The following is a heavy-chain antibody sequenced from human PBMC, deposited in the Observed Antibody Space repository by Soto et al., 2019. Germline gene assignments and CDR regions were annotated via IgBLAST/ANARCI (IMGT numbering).Heavy chain of an antibody. J-gene: IGHJ6*01. V-gene: IGHV3-23*01. CDR1: GFTFSSYA. Sequence: GGSLRLSCAASGFTFSSYAMSWVRQAPGKGLEWVSAISGSGGSTYYADSVKGRFTISRDNSKNTLYLQMNSLRAEDTAVYYCAKDLGPGYDSSGYLFYYGMDVWGQGTKVNGSS. CDR2: ISGSGGST. D-gene: IGHD3-22*01. CDR3: AKDLGPGYDSSGYLFYYGMDV.